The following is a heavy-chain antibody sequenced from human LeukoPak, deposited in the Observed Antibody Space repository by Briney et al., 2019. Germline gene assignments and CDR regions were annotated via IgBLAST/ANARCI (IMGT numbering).Heavy chain of an antibody. J-gene: IGHJ3*02. Sequence: SETLSLTCTVSGGSISSYYWSWIRQPPGKGLEWIGYIYYSGSTSYNPSLKSRVTISVDTSKNQFSLKLSSVTAADTAVYYCARDKGGSYYDAFDIWGQGTMVTVSS. CDR3: ARDKGGSYYDAFDI. V-gene: IGHV4-59*01. CDR2: IYYSGST. CDR1: GGSISSYY. D-gene: IGHD1-26*01.